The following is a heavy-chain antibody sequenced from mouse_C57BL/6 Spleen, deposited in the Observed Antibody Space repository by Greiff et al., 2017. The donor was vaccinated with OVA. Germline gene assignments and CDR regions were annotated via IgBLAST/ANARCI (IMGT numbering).Heavy chain of an antibody. V-gene: IGHV1-81*01. J-gene: IGHJ3*01. CDR2: IYPRSGNT. CDR3: ARRELAY. CDR1: GYTFTSYG. Sequence: VQLQQSGAELARPGASVKLSCKASGYTFTSYGISWVKQRTGQGLEWIGEIYPRSGNTYYNEKFKGKATLTADKSSSTAYMELRSLTSEDSAVYFCARRELAYWGQGTLVTVSA.